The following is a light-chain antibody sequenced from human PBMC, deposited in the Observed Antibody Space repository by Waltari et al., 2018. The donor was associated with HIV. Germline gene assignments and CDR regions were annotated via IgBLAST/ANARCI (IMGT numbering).Light chain of an antibody. CDR2: GAS. J-gene: IGKJ1*01. V-gene: IGKV3-15*01. CDR1: QSVIGN. CDR3: QQYDNWPGT. Sequence: EIVMTQSPATLSLSPGERATLSCRASQSVIGNLAWYQQKPGQAPRLLIYGASSRATGIPARFSGSGSGTEFSLTISSLQSEDFAFYYCQQYDNWPGTFGQGTKVEI.